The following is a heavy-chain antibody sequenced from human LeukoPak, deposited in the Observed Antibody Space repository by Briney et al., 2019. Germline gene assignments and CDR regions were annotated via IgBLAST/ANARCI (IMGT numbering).Heavy chain of an antibody. Sequence: SQTLSLTCTVAGGSISRGGYDWSWIRQHPGKGLEWSGYIYYSGSTYYNPSLKSRVTISVDTSKNQFSMKLSSVTAADTAVYYCARGESSSSTVGDYWGQGTLVTVYS. D-gene: IGHD6-6*01. CDR2: IYYSGST. CDR3: ARGESSSSTVGDY. CDR1: GGSISRGGYD. J-gene: IGHJ4*02. V-gene: IGHV4-31*03.